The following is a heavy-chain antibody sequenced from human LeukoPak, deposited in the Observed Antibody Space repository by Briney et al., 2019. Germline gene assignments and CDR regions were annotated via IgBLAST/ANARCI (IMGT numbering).Heavy chain of an antibody. CDR3: ATSSSWCRHWFDP. V-gene: IGHV4-34*01. CDR1: GGSFSGYY. D-gene: IGHD6-13*01. CDR2: INHSGST. J-gene: IGHJ5*02. Sequence: PSETLSLTCAVYGGSFSGYYWSWIRQPPGKGLEWIGEINHSGSTNYNPSLKSRVTISVDTSKNQFSLKLSSVTAADTAVYYCATSSSWCRHWFDPWGQGTLVTVSS.